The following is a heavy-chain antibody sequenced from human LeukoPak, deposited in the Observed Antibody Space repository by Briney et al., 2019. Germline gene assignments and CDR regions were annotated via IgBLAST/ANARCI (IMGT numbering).Heavy chain of an antibody. Sequence: ASVKVSCMASGGTFSSSAVSWVRQAPGQGLEWMGRIIPILGIANYAQKFRGRVTITADKSTSTAYMELSSLRSEDTAVYYCARDTGEAFDYWGQGTLVSVPS. CDR2: IIPILGIA. CDR1: GGTFSSSA. CDR3: ARDTGEAFDY. V-gene: IGHV1-69*04. D-gene: IGHD3-16*01. J-gene: IGHJ4*02.